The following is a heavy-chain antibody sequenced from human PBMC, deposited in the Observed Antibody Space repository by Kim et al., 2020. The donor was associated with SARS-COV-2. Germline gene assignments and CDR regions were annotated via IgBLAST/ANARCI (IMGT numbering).Heavy chain of an antibody. CDR3: ARGPDYYDSSGYY. D-gene: IGHD3-22*01. Sequence: YAQKFQGRVTITADESTSTAYMELSSLRSEDTAVYYCARGPDYYDSSGYYWGQGTLVTVSS. J-gene: IGHJ4*02. V-gene: IGHV1-69*01.